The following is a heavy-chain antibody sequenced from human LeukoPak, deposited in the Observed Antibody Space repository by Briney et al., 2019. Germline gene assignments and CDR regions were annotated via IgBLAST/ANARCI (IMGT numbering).Heavy chain of an antibody. CDR3: ARDRSYSRDY. D-gene: IGHD3-10*01. CDR1: GFTFSKYG. J-gene: IGHJ4*02. V-gene: IGHV3-23*01. Sequence: GGSLRLSCAASGFTFSKYGMSWVRQAPGKGLEWVSAISDSGDSTDYADSVEGRFTISRDNSRNTMSLQMNSLRAEDTAVYYCARDRSYSRDYWGQGTLVTVSS. CDR2: ISDSGDST.